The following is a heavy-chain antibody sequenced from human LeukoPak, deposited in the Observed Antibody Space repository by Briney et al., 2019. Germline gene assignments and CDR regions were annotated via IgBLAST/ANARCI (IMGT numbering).Heavy chain of an antibody. D-gene: IGHD4-17*01. V-gene: IGHV1-24*01. Sequence: ASVKVSCKVSGYTLTDLSMHWVRQAPGKGLEWMGGFDPEDGETIYAQKFQGRVTMTEDTSTDTAYMELSSLRSEDTAVYYCATHQGDYGDYVYAFDIWAQGTMVTVSS. J-gene: IGHJ3*02. CDR1: GYTLTDLS. CDR3: ATHQGDYGDYVYAFDI. CDR2: FDPEDGET.